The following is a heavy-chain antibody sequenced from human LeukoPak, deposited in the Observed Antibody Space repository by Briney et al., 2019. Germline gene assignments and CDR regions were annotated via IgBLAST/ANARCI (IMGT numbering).Heavy chain of an antibody. J-gene: IGHJ4*02. D-gene: IGHD3-22*01. V-gene: IGHV3-30*19. CDR2: ISYDGSNK. CDR1: GFTFSSYG. Sequence: GRSLRLSCAASGFTFSSYGMHWVRQAPGKGLEWVAVISYDGSNKYYADSVKGRFTISRDNSKNTLYLQMNSLRAEDTAVYYCARDHDDSSGYRFWGQGALVTVSS. CDR3: ARDHDDSSGYRF.